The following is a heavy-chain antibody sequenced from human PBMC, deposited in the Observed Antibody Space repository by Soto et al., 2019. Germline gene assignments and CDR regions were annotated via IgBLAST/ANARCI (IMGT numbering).Heavy chain of an antibody. J-gene: IGHJ5*02. CDR1: GGTFSSYA. Sequence: QVQLVQSGAEVKKPGSSVKVSCKASGGTFSSYAITWVRQAPGPGLEWMGGIIPIFGTANYAQKFQARVTITADESTSTAYMELSSLTSEDTAVYYCARDRGPSSGYYPYWFDPWGQGTLVTVSS. D-gene: IGHD3-22*01. V-gene: IGHV1-69*12. CDR3: ARDRGPSSGYYPYWFDP. CDR2: IIPIFGTA.